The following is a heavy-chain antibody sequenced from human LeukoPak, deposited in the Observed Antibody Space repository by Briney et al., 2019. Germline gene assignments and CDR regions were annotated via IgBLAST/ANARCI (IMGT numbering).Heavy chain of an antibody. CDR3: AREDSSGWFDY. V-gene: IGHV1-18*01. CDR2: ISAYNGNT. CDR1: GYTFTSCG. J-gene: IGHJ4*02. D-gene: IGHD6-19*01. Sequence: ASVKVSCKASGYTFTSCGISWVRQAPGQGLEWMGWISAYNGNTNYAQKLQGRVTMTTDTSTNTAYMELRSLRSDDTAVYYCAREDSSGWFDYWGQGTLVTVSS.